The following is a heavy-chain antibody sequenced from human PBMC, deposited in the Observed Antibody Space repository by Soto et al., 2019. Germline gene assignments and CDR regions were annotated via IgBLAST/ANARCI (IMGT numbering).Heavy chain of an antibody. J-gene: IGHJ5*02. D-gene: IGHD2-21*01. V-gene: IGHV4-31*03. CDR3: ARLRIATNNYKWFDH. CDR1: GAALNSGNYY. Sequence: TVSLTCSVSGAALNSGNYYWSWIRQVPGKGLEWIGHIYVTGAVDYNPSLRDRITISQDTSERQFSLNLRLVTAADTAVYYCARLRIATNNYKWFDHWGQGTLATVSS. CDR2: IYVTGAV.